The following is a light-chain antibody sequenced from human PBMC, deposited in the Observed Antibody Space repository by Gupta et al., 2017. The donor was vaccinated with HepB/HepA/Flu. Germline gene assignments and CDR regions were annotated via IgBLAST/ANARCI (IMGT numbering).Light chain of an antibody. J-gene: IGKJ4*01. CDR3: QQNSNWPLT. V-gene: IGKV3-15*01. CDR1: QSVSNK. CDR2: GAS. Sequence: EIVMTQSPATLSVSPGERATLYCRASQSVSNKLAWYQQKPGQAPRLVMYGASTRATGIPARFSGSGSGTEFTLTISSLQSEDFAVYYCQQNSNWPLTFGGGTKVEIK.